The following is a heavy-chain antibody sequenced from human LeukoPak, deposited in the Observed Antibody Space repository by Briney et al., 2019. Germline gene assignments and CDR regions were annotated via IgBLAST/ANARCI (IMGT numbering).Heavy chain of an antibody. CDR1: GFTFSDYD. CDR3: GRVFPPLRTSSAGDL. V-gene: IGHV3-21*01. CDR2: ISYLSSHV. D-gene: IGHD3-16*01. Sequence: VKPGGSLRLSCSASGFTFSDYDMNWVRQAPGKGLEWVSSISYLSSHVYYGDSVKGRFSISRDNAKNSLYLQMNSLGAEDTAIYYCGRVFPPLRTSSAGDLWGQGILVTVSS. J-gene: IGHJ4*02.